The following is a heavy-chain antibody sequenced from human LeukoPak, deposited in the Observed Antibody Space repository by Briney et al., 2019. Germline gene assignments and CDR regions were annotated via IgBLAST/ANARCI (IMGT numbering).Heavy chain of an antibody. CDR1: GGSVSSGSYY. Sequence: SKTLSLTCTVSGGSVSSGSYYWSWIRQPPGKGLEWIGYIYYSGSTNYNPSLKSRVTISVDTSKNQFSLKLSSVTAADTAVYYCASIPGIAVAGPGGQGWFDPWGQGTLVTVSS. CDR3: ASIPGIAVAGPGGQGWFDP. J-gene: IGHJ5*02. D-gene: IGHD6-19*01. CDR2: IYYSGST. V-gene: IGHV4-61*01.